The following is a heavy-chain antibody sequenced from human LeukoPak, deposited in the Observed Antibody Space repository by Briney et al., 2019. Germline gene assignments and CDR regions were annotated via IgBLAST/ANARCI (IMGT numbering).Heavy chain of an antibody. CDR3: ARGPSVGSGWSPDL. CDR2: ISSSGSTV. CDR1: GFTFSSYA. D-gene: IGHD6-19*01. Sequence: GGFLRLSCAASGFTFSSYAMNWVRQAPEKGLEWVSYISSSGSTVYYADSVKGRFTISRDNAKNSLYLQMNSLRAEDTALYYCARGPSVGSGWSPDLWGQGTLVTVSS. V-gene: IGHV3-48*03. J-gene: IGHJ5*02.